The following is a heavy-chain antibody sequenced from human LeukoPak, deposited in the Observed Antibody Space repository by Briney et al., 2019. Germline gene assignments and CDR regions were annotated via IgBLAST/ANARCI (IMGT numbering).Heavy chain of an antibody. V-gene: IGHV1-46*04. CDR2: VNPSDGSP. CDR3: ARYSGAYDAFDI. J-gene: IGHJ3*02. Sequence: ASVMVSCKASGYAFTNYYIHWVRQAPGQGFEWMGIVNPSDGSPSYAQKLQGRVTMTRDTSTSTVYMELSSLRSEDTAIYYCARYSGAYDAFDIWGQGTMVTVSS. CDR1: GYAFTNYY. D-gene: IGHD4-17*01.